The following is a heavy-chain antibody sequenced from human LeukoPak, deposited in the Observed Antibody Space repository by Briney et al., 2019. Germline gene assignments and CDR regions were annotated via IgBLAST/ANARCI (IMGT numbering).Heavy chain of an antibody. CDR3: AKGKDDSSGYYFDAFDI. V-gene: IGHV3-9*01. J-gene: IGHJ3*02. D-gene: IGHD3-22*01. Sequence: PGGSLRLSCAASGFTFDDYAMHWVRQAPGKGLEWVSGISWNSGSIGYADSVKGRFNISRDNAENSLYLQMNSPRAEDTALYYCAKGKDDSSGYYFDAFDIWGQGTMVTVSS. CDR1: GFTFDDYA. CDR2: ISWNSGSI.